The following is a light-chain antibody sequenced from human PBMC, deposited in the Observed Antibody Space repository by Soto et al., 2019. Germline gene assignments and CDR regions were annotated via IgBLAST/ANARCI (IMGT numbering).Light chain of an antibody. V-gene: IGKV3-20*01. Sequence: EIVLTQSPGTLSLSPGERATLSCRASQSLTNSFIAWYQQRPGQAPRLLIYDTSSRASGIPDRFSGSGSGTDFTLTSSRLETEDFAVFYCQQYGTSEIIFGQGTRLEIK. CDR1: QSLTNSF. J-gene: IGKJ5*01. CDR3: QQYGTSEII. CDR2: DTS.